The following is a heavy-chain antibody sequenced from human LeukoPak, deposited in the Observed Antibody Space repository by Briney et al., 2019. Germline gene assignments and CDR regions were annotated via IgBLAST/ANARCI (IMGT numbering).Heavy chain of an antibody. CDR2: IRWNSGSI. J-gene: IGHJ4*02. D-gene: IGHD6-19*01. V-gene: IGHV3-9*01. CDR1: GFTFDDYA. CDR3: AKDITPKSIAVAGLFDY. Sequence: GGSLRLSCAASGFTFDDYAMHWVRQAPGKGLEWVSGIRWNSGSIGYADSVKGRFTISRDNAKNSLYLQMNSLRAGHTALYYCAKDITPKSIAVAGLFDYWGQGTLVTVSS.